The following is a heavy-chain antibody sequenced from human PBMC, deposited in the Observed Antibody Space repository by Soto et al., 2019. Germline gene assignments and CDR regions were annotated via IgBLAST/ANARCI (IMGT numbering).Heavy chain of an antibody. Sequence: QLQLQESGPGLVKPSETLSLTCTVSGGSISSSNSYWGWIRQPPGKGLEWIGSIYYSGSTYYNPALKSRVRISVDTSTNQFSLKLSSVTAADTAVYYCARRGFMGATTIDYWGQGTLVTVSS. CDR1: GGSISSSNSY. CDR2: IYYSGST. V-gene: IGHV4-39*01. J-gene: IGHJ4*02. CDR3: ARRGFMGATTIDY. D-gene: IGHD1-26*01.